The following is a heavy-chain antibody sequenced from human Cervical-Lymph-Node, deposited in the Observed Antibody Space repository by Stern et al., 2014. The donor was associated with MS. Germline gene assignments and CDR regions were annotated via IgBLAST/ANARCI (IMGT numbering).Heavy chain of an antibody. J-gene: IGHJ6*02. CDR3: ARDGDSSMLGLDV. D-gene: IGHD4-17*01. CDR1: GGTLSNYG. CDR2: IIPMFGTA. Sequence: MQLVESGAAVKKPGSSVKVSCKASGGTLSNYGISWVRQAPGQGLEWMGGIIPMFGTANYAQKFQGRVTITADDSTNTSYMDLRSLTSEDTAVYYCARDGDSSMLGLDVCGQGTTVTVSS. V-gene: IGHV1-69*01.